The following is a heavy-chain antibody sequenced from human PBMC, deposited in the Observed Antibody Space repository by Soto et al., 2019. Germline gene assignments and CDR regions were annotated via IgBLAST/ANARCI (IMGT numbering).Heavy chain of an antibody. V-gene: IGHV1-24*01. Sequence: ASVKVSCKVSGYTLTELSMHWVRQAPGKGLEWMGAFDPEIGETVYAQKFRGRVTMTEDTSTDTAYMELSSLRSEDTAVYYCATYPPCYFRRPTCYAGFVYWG. CDR3: ATYPPCYFRRPTCYAGFVY. CDR2: FDPEIGET. D-gene: IGHD2-2*01. J-gene: IGHJ4*01. CDR1: GYTLTELS.